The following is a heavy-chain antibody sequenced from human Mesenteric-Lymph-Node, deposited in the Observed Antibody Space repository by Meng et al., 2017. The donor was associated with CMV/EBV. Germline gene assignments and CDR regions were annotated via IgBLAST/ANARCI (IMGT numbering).Heavy chain of an antibody. J-gene: IGHJ4*02. V-gene: IGHV2-5*02. CDR1: LSLSTLSVG. Sequence: LSLSTLSVGLCVFRPPPGQALGWLALIYWDAAQRYTPSLKSRLTITKDTSKNQVVLTMNNMDPVDTATYYCAHSGSRALWFGAYYFDYWGQGTLVTVSS. CDR3: AHSGSRALWFGAYYFDY. D-gene: IGHD3-10*01. CDR2: IYWDAAQ.